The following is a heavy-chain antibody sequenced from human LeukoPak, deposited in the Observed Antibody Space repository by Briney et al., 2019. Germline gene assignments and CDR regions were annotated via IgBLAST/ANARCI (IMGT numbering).Heavy chain of an antibody. V-gene: IGHV1-8*01. CDR2: MNTNSGNT. CDR1: GYTFTSYD. J-gene: IGHJ5*02. Sequence: APVTVSCTASGYTFTSYDINWVRQAPGQGLEWMGWMNTNSGNTGYAQKFQGRVTMTRNTAISTAYMELSSLRSEDTAVYYCARNNKGDRWFDPWGQGTLVTVSS. CDR3: ARNNKGDRWFDP. D-gene: IGHD3-16*01.